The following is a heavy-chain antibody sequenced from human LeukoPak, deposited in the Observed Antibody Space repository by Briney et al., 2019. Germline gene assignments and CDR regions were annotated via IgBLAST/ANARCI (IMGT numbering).Heavy chain of an antibody. CDR3: AKGAMTLFDY. CDR2: ISGGGTKT. Sequence: GGSLRLSCAASGFTFITSAMTWVRQAPGKGLEWVSLISGGGTKTYYVDSVKGRFTISRDNSKNTLILQMNSLKVDDTAVYYCAKGAMTLFDYWGQGTLVTVSS. CDR1: GFTFITSA. J-gene: IGHJ4*02. V-gene: IGHV3-23*01. D-gene: IGHD2-21*02.